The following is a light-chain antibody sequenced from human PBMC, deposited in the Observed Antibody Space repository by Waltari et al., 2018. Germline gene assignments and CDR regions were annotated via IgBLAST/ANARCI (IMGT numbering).Light chain of an antibody. J-gene: IGKJ5*01. CDR3: QQINSFPIT. V-gene: IGKV1-12*01. Sequence: DIQMTQSPSSVSASVGDRVTITCWASQGINNNIAWYQQKPGKAPSLLIYGASSLQTGVPSRFRDSGSGTEFTLTISSLQPEDFATYYCQQINSFPITFGQGTRLEIK. CDR1: QGINNN. CDR2: GAS.